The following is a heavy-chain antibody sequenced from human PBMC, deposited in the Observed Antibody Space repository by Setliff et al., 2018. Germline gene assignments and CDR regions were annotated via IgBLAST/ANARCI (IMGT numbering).Heavy chain of an antibody. Sequence: GASVKVSCKTSGYNFITFGISWVRQAPGQGLEWMGRISPYNGNTDYAEKFQDRITLTTDSSTSTVYMELRSLTFDDTGVFFCARGGGPNVVVTIDFDPWGQGTLVTVSS. CDR1: GYNFITFG. D-gene: IGHD5-12*01. CDR3: ARGGGPNVVVTIDFDP. CDR2: ISPYNGNT. V-gene: IGHV1-18*04. J-gene: IGHJ5*02.